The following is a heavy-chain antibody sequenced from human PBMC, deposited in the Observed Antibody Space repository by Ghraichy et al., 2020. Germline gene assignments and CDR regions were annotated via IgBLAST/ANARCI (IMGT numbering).Heavy chain of an antibody. CDR1: GFTFSSYW. CDR2: IKQDGSEK. CDR3: ARDTEWELPHPYYFDY. D-gene: IGHD1-26*01. V-gene: IGHV3-7*01. Sequence: GGSLRLSCAASGFTFSSYWMSWVRQAPGKGLEWVANIKQDGSEKYYVDSVKGRFTISRDNAKNSLYLQMNSLRAEDTAVYYCARDTEWELPHPYYFDYWGQGTLVTVSS. J-gene: IGHJ4*02.